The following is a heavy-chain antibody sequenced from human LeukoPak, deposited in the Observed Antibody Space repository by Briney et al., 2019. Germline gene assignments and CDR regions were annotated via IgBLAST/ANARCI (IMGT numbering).Heavy chain of an antibody. CDR1: GGTFNTSS. V-gene: IGHV1-69*13. CDR3: ARDFDGTHERYFDY. J-gene: IGHJ4*02. Sequence: GASVKVSCKASGGTFNTSSIIWVRQAPGQGLEWMGGIIPIFGTANYAQKFQGKVTITADESTSTAYMEVSSLRSEDTAVYYCARDFDGTHERYFDYWGQGTLVTVSS. CDR2: IIPIFGTA. D-gene: IGHD1-1*01.